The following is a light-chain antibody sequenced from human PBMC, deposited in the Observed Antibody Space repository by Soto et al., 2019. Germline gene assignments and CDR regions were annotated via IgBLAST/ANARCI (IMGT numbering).Light chain of an antibody. CDR1: QSVGSN. CDR2: GAS. J-gene: IGKJ1*01. Sequence: ELVMTQSPATLSVSPGERATLSCRASQSVGSNLAWYQQKPGQAPRLLIYGASTRATGIPARFSGSGSGTEFTLTISSLQSEDFAVYYCQQYDNWPPRTFGQGTKMEIK. CDR3: QQYDNWPPRT. V-gene: IGKV3-15*01.